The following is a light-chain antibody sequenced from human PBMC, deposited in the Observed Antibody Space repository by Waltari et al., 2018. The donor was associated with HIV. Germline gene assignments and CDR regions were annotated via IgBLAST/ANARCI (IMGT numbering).Light chain of an antibody. J-gene: IGKJ1*01. V-gene: IGKV4-1*01. Sequence: DIVMTQSPDSLAASLSGRATIHSKSSQSVLYSSNNKNYLASYQQKPGQPPKILIYSASTRESGVPERFSGSGSQTDVTLTISSLQAEDVAVYYCQQYYSALRTFGQGTKVEIK. CDR3: QQYYSALRT. CDR1: QSVLYSSNNKNY. CDR2: SAS.